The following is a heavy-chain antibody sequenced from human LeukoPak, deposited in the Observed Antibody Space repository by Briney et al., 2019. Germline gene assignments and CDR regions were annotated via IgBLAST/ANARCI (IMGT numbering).Heavy chain of an antibody. J-gene: IGHJ4*02. CDR1: GGSISSSSYY. CDR3: ARDRYYYGSGSYYRRLDY. Sequence: SETLSLTCTVSGGSISSSSYYWGWIRQPPGKGLEWIGSIYYSGSTYYNPSLKSRVTISVDTSKNQFSLKLSSVTAADTAVYYCARDRYYYGSGSYYRRLDYWGQGTLVTVSS. CDR2: IYYSGST. V-gene: IGHV4-39*07. D-gene: IGHD3-10*01.